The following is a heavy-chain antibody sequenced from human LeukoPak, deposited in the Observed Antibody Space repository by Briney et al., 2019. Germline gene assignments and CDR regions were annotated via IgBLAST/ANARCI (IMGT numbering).Heavy chain of an antibody. D-gene: IGHD2-15*01. J-gene: IGHJ6*02. V-gene: IGHV1-8*02. CDR2: MNPNSGNT. CDR3: SSGGGSSYYYYGMDV. CDR1: GYTFTGYY. Sequence: GASVKVSCKASGYTFTGYYMHWVRQAPGQGLEWMGWMNPNSGNTGYAQKFQGRVTMTRNTSISTAYMELSSLRSEDTAVYYCSSGGGSSYYYYGMDVWGQGTTVTVSS.